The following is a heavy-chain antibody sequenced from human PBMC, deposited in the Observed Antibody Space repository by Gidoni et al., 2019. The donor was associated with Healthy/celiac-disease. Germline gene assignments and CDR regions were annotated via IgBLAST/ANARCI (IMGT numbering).Heavy chain of an antibody. CDR3: ARGRERIAASATSVPIDY. Sequence: QVQLVQSGAEVKKPGASVKVFCKASGYTFTSYYMHWVRQAPGQGLEWMGIINPSGGSTSYEQKFQGRVTMTRDTSTSTVYMELSSLRSEDTAVYYCARGRERIAASATSVPIDYWGQGTLVTVSS. J-gene: IGHJ4*02. D-gene: IGHD6-6*01. CDR1: GYTFTSYY. CDR2: INPSGGST. V-gene: IGHV1-46*01.